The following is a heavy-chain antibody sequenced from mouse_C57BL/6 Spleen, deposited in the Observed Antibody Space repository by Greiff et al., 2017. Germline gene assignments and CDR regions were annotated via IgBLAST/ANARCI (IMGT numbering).Heavy chain of an antibody. Sequence: EVHLVESGPELVKPGASVKIPCKASGYTFTDYNMDWVKQSHGKSLEWIGDINPNNGGTIYNQKFKGKATLTVDKSSSTAYMELRSLTSEDTAVYYCARVTTVDWYFDVWGTGTTVTVSS. CDR3: ARVTTVDWYFDV. CDR1: GYTFTDYN. D-gene: IGHD1-1*01. V-gene: IGHV1-18*01. CDR2: INPNNGGT. J-gene: IGHJ1*03.